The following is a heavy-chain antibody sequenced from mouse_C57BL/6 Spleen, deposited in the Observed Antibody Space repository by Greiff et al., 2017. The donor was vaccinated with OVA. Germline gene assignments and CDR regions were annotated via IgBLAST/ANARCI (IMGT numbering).Heavy chain of an antibody. CDR2: ISSGGSYT. CDR1: GFTFSSYG. V-gene: IGHV5-6*01. J-gene: IGHJ2*01. D-gene: IGHD4-1*01. CDR3: ARQNWVDY. Sequence: EVQGVESGGDLVKPGGSLKLSCAASGFTFSSYGMSWVRQTPDKRLEWVATISSGGSYTYYPDSVKGRFTISRDNAKNTLYLQMSSLKSEDTAMYYCARQNWVDYWGQGTTLTVSS.